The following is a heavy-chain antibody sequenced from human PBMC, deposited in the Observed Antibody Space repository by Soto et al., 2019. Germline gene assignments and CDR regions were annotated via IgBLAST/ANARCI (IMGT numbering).Heavy chain of an antibody. CDR1: GGTFSSYA. J-gene: IGHJ5*02. CDR2: IIPIFGTA. Sequence: QVQLVQSGAEVKKPGSSVKVSCKASGGTFSSYAISWVRQAPGQGLEWMGGIIPIFGTANYAQKFQGRVTITADESTSTAYMELSSLRSEDTAVYYCARDLLRDCSSTRCYPWFDPWGQGTLVTVSS. CDR3: ARDLLRDCSSTRCYPWFDP. D-gene: IGHD2-2*01. V-gene: IGHV1-69*01.